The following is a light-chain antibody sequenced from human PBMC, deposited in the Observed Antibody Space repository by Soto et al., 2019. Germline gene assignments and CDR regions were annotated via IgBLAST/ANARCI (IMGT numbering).Light chain of an antibody. V-gene: IGKV1-5*01. Sequence: DIQMTQSPSTLSASVGDRDTITCRASQSISSWLAWYQQKPGKAPKLLIYDASSLESGAPSRFSGSGSGTEFTLTISSLQPDDFATYYCQQYNSYSYTFGQGTKLEIK. CDR1: QSISSW. CDR2: DAS. CDR3: QQYNSYSYT. J-gene: IGKJ2*01.